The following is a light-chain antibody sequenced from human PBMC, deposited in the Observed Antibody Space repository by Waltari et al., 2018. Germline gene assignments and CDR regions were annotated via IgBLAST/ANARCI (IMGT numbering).Light chain of an antibody. J-gene: IGKJ4*01. CDR2: GVS. Sequence: EIVLTQSPATLSVSPGEGATLSCRASQSVANRLAWYQQKPGQSPRLLIYGVSTRATGSPARFSGSGAGTDFTLTISSLQSEDFAVYSCQQYNDWPLTFGGGTKVEI. V-gene: IGKV3-15*01. CDR3: QQYNDWPLT. CDR1: QSVANR.